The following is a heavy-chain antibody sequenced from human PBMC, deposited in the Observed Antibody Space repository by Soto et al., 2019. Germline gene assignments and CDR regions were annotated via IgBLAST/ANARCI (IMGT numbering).Heavy chain of an antibody. CDR3: AKQKSRTSSSNWFVR. Sequence: WGSLGLSCAASGVTFSSYAMSWVGQAPGKGLEWVSAISGSGGSTYYADSVKGRFTISRDNSKNTLYLQMNSLRAEDTAVYYCAKQKSRTSSSNWFVRWGRGT. CDR2: ISGSGGST. V-gene: IGHV3-23*01. J-gene: IGHJ5*02. D-gene: IGHD2-2*01. CDR1: GVTFSSYA.